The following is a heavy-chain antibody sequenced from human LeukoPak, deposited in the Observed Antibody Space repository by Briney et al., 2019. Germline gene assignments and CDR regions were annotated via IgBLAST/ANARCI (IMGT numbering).Heavy chain of an antibody. CDR1: GFTFRSYW. D-gene: IGHD3-3*01. Sequence: GGSLRLSCEASGFTFRSYWMTWVRQAPGKGLEWVASIKRDDGSEENYVDSVKGRFTISRDNSKNTLYLQMNSLRAEDTAVYYCARSSLRFLEWPHYYMDVWGKGTTVTVSS. CDR2: IKRDDGSEE. J-gene: IGHJ6*03. V-gene: IGHV3-7*02. CDR3: ARSSLRFLEWPHYYMDV.